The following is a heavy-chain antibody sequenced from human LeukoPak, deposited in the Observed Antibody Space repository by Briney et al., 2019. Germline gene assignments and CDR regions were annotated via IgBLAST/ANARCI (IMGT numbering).Heavy chain of an antibody. J-gene: IGHJ4*02. D-gene: IGHD3-3*01. Sequence: ASVKVSCKASGYTFTSYYMHWVRQAPGQGLEWMGIINPSGGSTSYAQKFQGRVTMTRDTSISTAYMELSRLRSDDTAVYYCARVRPFGVVIYFDYWGQGALVTVSS. CDR1: GYTFTSYY. V-gene: IGHV1-46*01. CDR3: ARVRPFGVVIYFDY. CDR2: INPSGGST.